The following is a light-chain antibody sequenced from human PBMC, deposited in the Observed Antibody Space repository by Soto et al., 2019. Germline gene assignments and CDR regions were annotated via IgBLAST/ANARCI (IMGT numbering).Light chain of an antibody. CDR2: DNN. CDR1: SSNIGNNY. CDR3: GTWDSSLSAEV. V-gene: IGLV1-51*01. Sequence: QSVLTQPPSVSAAPGQTVTISCSGSSSNIGNNYVSWYQQLPGTAPKLLIYDNNKRPSGIPDRFSGSKSGTSATLGITGLQTGDEADDYCGTWDSSLSAEVFGGGTKLTVL. J-gene: IGLJ2*01.